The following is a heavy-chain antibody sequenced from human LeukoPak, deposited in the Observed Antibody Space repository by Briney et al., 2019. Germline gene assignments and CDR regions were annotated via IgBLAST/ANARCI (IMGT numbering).Heavy chain of an antibody. J-gene: IGHJ6*04. Sequence: SETLSLTCAVYGGSFSGYYWSWIRQPPGKGLEWIGEINHSGSTNYNPSLKGRVTISVDTSKNQFSLKLSSVTAADTAVYYCANSPKRLYYGSGSYSYYYYGMDVWGKGTTVTVSS. V-gene: IGHV4-34*01. CDR1: GGSFSGYY. CDR3: ANSPKRLYYGSGSYSYYYYGMDV. D-gene: IGHD3-10*01. CDR2: INHSGST.